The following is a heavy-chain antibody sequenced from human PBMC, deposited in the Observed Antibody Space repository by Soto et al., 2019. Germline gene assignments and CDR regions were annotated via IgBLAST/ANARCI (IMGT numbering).Heavy chain of an antibody. Sequence: PRGALLLTWASSGFTFSIYEMNWVGQAPGKGLEWVSYISSSGSTIYYADSVKGRFTISRDNAKNSLYLQMNSLRAEDTAVYYCARVETTVTTYGMDVWGQGTTFTVSS. D-gene: IGHD4-17*01. V-gene: IGHV3-48*03. CDR1: GFTFSIYE. CDR2: ISSSGSTI. CDR3: ARVETTVTTYGMDV. J-gene: IGHJ6*01.